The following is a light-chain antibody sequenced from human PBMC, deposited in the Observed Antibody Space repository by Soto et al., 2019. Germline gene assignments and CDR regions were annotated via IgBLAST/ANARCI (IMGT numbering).Light chain of an antibody. V-gene: IGKV3-15*01. CDR2: GAS. CDR3: QPYNNWPLT. Sequence: EIVMTQYPDTLSVSPGERATLSCMAGQGVTTNFAWYQQKSGQSPRLLIYGASTRATGIPARFSGSGSGTEFTLTISSLQSEDFAVYYCQPYNNWPLTVGGGTQVEIK. J-gene: IGKJ4*01. CDR1: QGVTTN.